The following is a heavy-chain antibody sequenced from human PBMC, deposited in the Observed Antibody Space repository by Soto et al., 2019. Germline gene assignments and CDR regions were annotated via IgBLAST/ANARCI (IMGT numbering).Heavy chain of an antibody. Sequence: QVQLVQSGAEVKKPGASVKVSCKASGYTFTTYTFTNYYIHWVRRAPGQGLEWMGIINPSGGSTSYAQNFQGIVSMTRDTATSTVYMELGSLRFEDTAIDYCARAGAEPPRPYYHYAMDVRCQGTTVTVSS. J-gene: IGHJ6*02. CDR1: GYTFTTYTFTNYY. CDR2: INPSGGST. V-gene: IGHV1-46*01. CDR3: ARAGAEPPRPYYHYAMDV. D-gene: IGHD3-10*01.